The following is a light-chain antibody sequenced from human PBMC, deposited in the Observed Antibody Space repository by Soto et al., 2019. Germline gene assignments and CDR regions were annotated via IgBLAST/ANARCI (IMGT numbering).Light chain of an antibody. CDR3: QQYYGTSPLT. CDR2: WAS. J-gene: IGKJ4*01. V-gene: IGKV4-1*01. Sequence: DIVMTQSPDSLAVSLGERATINCKSSQSLLYNSNNKNYLAWYQQKPGQPPKVLIFWASTRESGVPDRFSGSGSGTDFSLAISSLQAEDVAVYYCQQYYGTSPLTFGGGTKVEIK. CDR1: QSLLYNSNNKNY.